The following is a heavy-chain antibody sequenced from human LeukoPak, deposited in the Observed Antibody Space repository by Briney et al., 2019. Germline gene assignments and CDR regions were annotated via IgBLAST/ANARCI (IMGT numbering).Heavy chain of an antibody. CDR2: INHSGST. CDR1: GGSFSGYY. V-gene: IGHV4-34*01. CDR3: ARERELPLGWFDP. J-gene: IGHJ5*02. D-gene: IGHD1-26*01. Sequence: SETLSLTCAVYGGSFSGYYWSWIRQPPGKGLEWIGEINHSGSTNYNPSLKSRVTISVDTSKNQFSLKLSSVTAADTAVYYCARERELPLGWFDPWGQGTLVTVSS.